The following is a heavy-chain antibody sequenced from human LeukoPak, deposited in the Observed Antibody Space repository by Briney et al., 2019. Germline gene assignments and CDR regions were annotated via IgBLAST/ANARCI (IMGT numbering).Heavy chain of an antibody. V-gene: IGHV4-34*01. J-gene: IGHJ6*04. CDR1: GGSFDTFY. Sequence: PSETLSLTCAVYGGSFDTFYWSWIRQSPGRGLEWIGEVNPRGQINYNPSLMSRVTVSIDTTEKHFSLILTSVTAPDTPVYYCAXXXXXXXXXHIDVXXTGTTVTVSS. CDR2: VNPRGQI. CDR3: AXXXXXXXXXHIDV.